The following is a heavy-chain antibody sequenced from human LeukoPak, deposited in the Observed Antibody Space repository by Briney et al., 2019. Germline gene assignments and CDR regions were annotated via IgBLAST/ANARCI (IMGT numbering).Heavy chain of an antibody. CDR2: INHSGST. V-gene: IGHV4-34*01. CDR1: GGSFSVYY. D-gene: IGHD1-26*01. J-gene: IGHJ4*02. CDR3: ARESIVGASPALTVDY. Sequence: PSETRSLTCAVSGGSFSVYYWSWIRQPPGKGLEWIGEINHSGSTNYNPSLKSRVTISVGTSKNQFSLKLSSVTAADTAVYYCARESIVGASPALTVDYWGQGTLVTVSS.